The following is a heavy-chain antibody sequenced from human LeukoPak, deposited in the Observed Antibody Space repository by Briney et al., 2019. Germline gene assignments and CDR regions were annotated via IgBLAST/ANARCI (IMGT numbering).Heavy chain of an antibody. CDR2: ISYDGSNK. Sequence: GGSPRLSCAASGFTFSSYAMHWVRQAPGKGLEWVAVISYDGSNKYYADSVKGRFTISRDNSKNTLYLQMNSLRAEDTAVYYCARGVASLFWSGPNYFDYWGQGTLVTVSS. CDR3: ARGVASLFWSGPNYFDY. CDR1: GFTFSSYA. V-gene: IGHV3-30-3*01. D-gene: IGHD3-3*01. J-gene: IGHJ4*02.